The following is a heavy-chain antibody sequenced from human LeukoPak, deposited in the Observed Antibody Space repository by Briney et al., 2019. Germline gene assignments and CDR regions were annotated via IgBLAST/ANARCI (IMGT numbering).Heavy chain of an antibody. D-gene: IGHD6-19*01. Sequence: PSETLSLTCTVSGYSISSGYYWGWIRQPPGKGLEWIGSIYHSGSTYYNPSLKSRVTISVDTSKNQFSLKLSSVTAADTAVYYCARAGLRTVAGDYWGQGTLVTVSS. V-gene: IGHV4-38-2*02. CDR2: IYHSGST. CDR1: GYSISSGYY. CDR3: ARAGLRTVAGDY. J-gene: IGHJ4*02.